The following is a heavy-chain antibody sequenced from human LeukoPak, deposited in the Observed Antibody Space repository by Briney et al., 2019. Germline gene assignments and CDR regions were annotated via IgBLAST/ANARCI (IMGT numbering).Heavy chain of an antibody. Sequence: GGSLRLSCAASGFPFSNYWMHWVRQAPGKGLVWVSRVNSDGSTTYYADSVKGRFTISRDNSKNTLYLQMNSLRAEDTAVYYCAKVVLNYDYDSSGYLDYWGQGTLVTVSS. D-gene: IGHD3-22*01. J-gene: IGHJ4*02. V-gene: IGHV3-74*01. CDR1: GFPFSNYW. CDR2: VNSDGSTT. CDR3: AKVVLNYDYDSSGYLDY.